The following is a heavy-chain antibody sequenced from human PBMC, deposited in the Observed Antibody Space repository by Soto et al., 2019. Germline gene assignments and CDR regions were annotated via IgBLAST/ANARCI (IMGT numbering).Heavy chain of an antibody. V-gene: IGHV1-3*01. D-gene: IGHD1-26*01. CDR3: ATDSWVRGSNKWAFDY. Sequence: QVQLVQSGAEVKKPGASVKVSCKASGYTFTNHALYWVRQAPGQRLEWMGWINAGNGNTKYSQTFQGRVTLTSVTTASTAYIELSSLRSEDTAVYYCATDSWVRGSNKWAFDYGGPGNRVTVPS. CDR1: GYTFTNHA. J-gene: IGHJ4*01. CDR2: INAGNGNT.